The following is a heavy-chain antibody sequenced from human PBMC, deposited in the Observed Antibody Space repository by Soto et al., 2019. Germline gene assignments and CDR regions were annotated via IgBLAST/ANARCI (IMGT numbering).Heavy chain of an antibody. V-gene: IGHV1-3*01. CDR2: INAGNGNT. CDR3: AREGSGSYYPFDY. J-gene: IGHJ4*02. Sequence: QVQLVQSGAEVRKPGAAVKVSCQASGYTFTTYPIHWVRQAPGQRLEWMGWINAGNGNTESSQRSQSRVTISSDTSASTAYMELRSLTSEDTAVYYCAREGSGSYYPFDYWGQGTQVTVSS. CDR1: GYTFTTYP. D-gene: IGHD3-10*01.